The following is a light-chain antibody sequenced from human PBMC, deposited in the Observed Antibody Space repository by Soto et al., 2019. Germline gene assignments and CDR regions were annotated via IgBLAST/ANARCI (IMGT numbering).Light chain of an antibody. CDR1: QDISRW. J-gene: IGKJ4*01. Sequence: DIQMTQSPPTLPASAGDRVTITCRASQDISRWLAWYQQKPGKAPKLLIYDASNLETGVPSRFSGSGSGTDFTFTISSLQPEDIATYYCQQYDNLPLTFGGGTKVDIK. V-gene: IGKV1-33*01. CDR3: QQYDNLPLT. CDR2: DAS.